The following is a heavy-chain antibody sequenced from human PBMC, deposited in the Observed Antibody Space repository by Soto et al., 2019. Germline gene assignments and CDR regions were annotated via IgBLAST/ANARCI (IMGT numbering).Heavy chain of an antibody. J-gene: IGHJ5*02. V-gene: IGHV3-48*01. Sequence: GGSLRLSCAASGFTFSSYAMSWVRQAPGKGLEWVSYISSSSSTIYYGDSVKGRFTISRDNAKNSLYLQMNSLRAEDTAVYYCARHPERIAQIGWFDPWGQGTLVTVSS. CDR3: ARHPERIAQIGWFDP. CDR2: ISSSSSTI. CDR1: GFTFSSYA. D-gene: IGHD6-13*01.